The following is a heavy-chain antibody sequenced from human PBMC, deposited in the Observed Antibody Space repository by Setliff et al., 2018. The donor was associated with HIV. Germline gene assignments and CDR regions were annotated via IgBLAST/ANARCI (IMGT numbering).Heavy chain of an antibody. D-gene: IGHD3-10*01. V-gene: IGHV1-18*04. J-gene: IGHJ4*02. CDR1: GYTFTTYG. Sequence: ASVKVSCKASGYTFTTYGVNWVRQAPGQGLEWMGWINSYNGNTKFAQKFQGRVTMTTDTSTTTAFMELRSLKADDTGIYYCSRSGVPPYYYYGMDVWGQGTLVTVSS. CDR3: SRSGVPPYYYYGMDV. CDR2: INSYNGNT.